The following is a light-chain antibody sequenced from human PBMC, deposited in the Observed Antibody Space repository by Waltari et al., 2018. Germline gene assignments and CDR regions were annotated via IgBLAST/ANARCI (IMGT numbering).Light chain of an antibody. CDR2: DTD. CDR3: LLSFYDIRA. Sequence: QAEVTQEPSLTVSPGGTVTLNCGSSTGAVTSTHHPYWFLQKPGQAPRTLIYDTDNKHSWTPARFSGSLLGGKAALTLSGAQPEDEAVYYCLLSFYDIRAFGGGTKLTVL. V-gene: IGLV7-46*01. CDR1: TGAVTSTHH. J-gene: IGLJ3*02.